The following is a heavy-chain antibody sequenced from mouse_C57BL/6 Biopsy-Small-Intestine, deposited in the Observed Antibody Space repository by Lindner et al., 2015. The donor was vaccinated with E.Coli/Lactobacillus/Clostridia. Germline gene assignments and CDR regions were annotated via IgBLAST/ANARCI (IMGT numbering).Heavy chain of an antibody. CDR3: VKGMGLLRPMDY. D-gene: IGHD2-3*01. V-gene: IGHV1-9*01. CDR2: ILPGSGST. Sequence: VQLQESGAELMKPGASVKLSCKATGYTFTGYWIEWVKQRPGHGLEWIGEILPGSGSTNYIEKFKGKATFTADTSSNTAYMQLSSLTSEDSAIYYCVKGMGLLRPMDYWGQGTSVTVSS. J-gene: IGHJ4*01. CDR1: GYTFTGYW.